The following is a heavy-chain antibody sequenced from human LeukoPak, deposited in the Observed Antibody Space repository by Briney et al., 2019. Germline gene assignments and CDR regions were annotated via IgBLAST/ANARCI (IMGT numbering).Heavy chain of an antibody. J-gene: IGHJ1*01. V-gene: IGHV4-4*07. CDR3: AATGAGRGWYFGELQG. Sequence: PSETLSLTCTVPGGSFGSYYWTWARQSAGKGLEWVGRLSPSGTTNYSPSPNIRVSVSGATSTNQCSPCLMSVTAGDTAIYYCAATGAGRGWYFGELQGGGRGILVAVS. CDR1: GGSFGSYY. D-gene: IGHD3-10*01. CDR2: LSPSGTT.